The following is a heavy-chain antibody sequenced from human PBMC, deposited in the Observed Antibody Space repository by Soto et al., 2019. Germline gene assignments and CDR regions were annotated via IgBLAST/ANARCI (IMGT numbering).Heavy chain of an antibody. D-gene: IGHD3-9*01. CDR2: ISGSGGST. V-gene: IGHV3-23*01. CDR3: AKFPYDILTGYYKINWFDP. CDR1: GFTFSSYA. Sequence: GGSLRLSCAASGFTFSSYAMSWVRQAPGKGLEWVSAISGSGGSTYYADSVKGRFTISRDNSKNTLYLQMNSLRAEDTAVYYCAKFPYDILTGYYKINWFDPWGQGTLVTVSS. J-gene: IGHJ5*02.